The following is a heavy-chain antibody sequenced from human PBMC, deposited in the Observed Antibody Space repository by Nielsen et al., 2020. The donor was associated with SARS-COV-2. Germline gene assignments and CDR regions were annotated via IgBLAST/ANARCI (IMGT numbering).Heavy chain of an antibody. CDR1: GGSISSSSYY. Sequence: GSLRLSCTVSGGSISSSSYYWGWIRQPPGKGLEWIGSIYYSGSTYYNPSLKSRVTISVDTSRNQFSLKLSSVTAADTAVYYCARLWFGDVNWFDPWGQGTLVTVSS. CDR3: ARLWFGDVNWFDP. V-gene: IGHV4-39*01. J-gene: IGHJ5*02. CDR2: IYYSGST. D-gene: IGHD3-10*01.